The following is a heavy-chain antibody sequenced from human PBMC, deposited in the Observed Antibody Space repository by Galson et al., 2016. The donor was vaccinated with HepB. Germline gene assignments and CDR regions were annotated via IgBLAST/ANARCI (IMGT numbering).Heavy chain of an antibody. CDR3: TGEVTVIGAHTGFDF. J-gene: IGHJ5*01. CDR1: GFTFSDAW. V-gene: IGHV3-15*07. Sequence: SLRLSCAASGFTFSDAWMNWVRQAPGKGLEWLGLIKSKTDGGTTDYAAPVKGRFTISRDDSKNTLYLQMNSLKTEDTAVYYCTGEVTVIGAHTGFDFWGQGTLVTVSS. D-gene: IGHD2/OR15-2a*01. CDR2: IKSKTDGGTT.